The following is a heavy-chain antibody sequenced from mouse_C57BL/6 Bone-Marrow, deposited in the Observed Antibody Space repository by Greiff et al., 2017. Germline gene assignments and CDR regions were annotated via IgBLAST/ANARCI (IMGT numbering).Heavy chain of an antibody. J-gene: IGHJ1*03. CDR1: EYEFPSHD. Sequence: EVMLVESGGGLVQPGESLKLSCESNEYEFPSHDMSWVRKTPETRLELVAAINSDGGSTYYPDTMERRFIISRDNTKKTLYLQMSSLRSEDTALYYCARRGYGSLYWYFDVWGTGTTVTVSS. V-gene: IGHV5-2*01. CDR2: INSDGGST. D-gene: IGHD1-1*01. CDR3: ARRGYGSLYWYFDV.